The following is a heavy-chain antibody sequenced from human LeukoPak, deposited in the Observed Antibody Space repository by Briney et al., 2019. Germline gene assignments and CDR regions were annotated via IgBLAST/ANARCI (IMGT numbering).Heavy chain of an antibody. Sequence: SETLSLTCTVSGGSISSSSYYWGWIRQPPGKGLEWIGYIYYSGSTYYNPSLKSRVTISVDTSKNQFSLKLSSVTAADTAVYYCASRLGYCSGGSCYSEGVDYWGQGTLITVSS. CDR1: GGSISSSSYY. D-gene: IGHD2-15*01. V-gene: IGHV4-31*03. J-gene: IGHJ4*02. CDR3: ASRLGYCSGGSCYSEGVDY. CDR2: IYYSGST.